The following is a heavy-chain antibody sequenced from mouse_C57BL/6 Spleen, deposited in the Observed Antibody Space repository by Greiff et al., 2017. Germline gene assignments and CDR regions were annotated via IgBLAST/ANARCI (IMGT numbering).Heavy chain of an antibody. J-gene: IGHJ4*01. V-gene: IGHV2-3*01. Sequence: VMLVESGPGLVAPSQSLFITCTVSGFSLTSYGVSWVRQPPGKGLEWLGVIWGDGSTNYHSALISRLSISKDNSKSQVFLKLNSLQTDDTATYYGASPVITTVVAKDYYAMDYWGQGTSVTVSS. CDR2: IWGDGST. CDR1: GFSLTSYG. D-gene: IGHD1-1*01. CDR3: ASPVITTVVAKDYYAMDY.